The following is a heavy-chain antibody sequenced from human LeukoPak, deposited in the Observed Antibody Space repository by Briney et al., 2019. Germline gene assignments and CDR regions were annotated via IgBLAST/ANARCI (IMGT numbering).Heavy chain of an antibody. D-gene: IGHD3-3*01. Sequence: SETLSLTCTVSGGSISSSSYYWGWIRQPPGKGLEWIGSIYYSGSTNYNPSLKSRVTISVDTSKNQFSLKLSSVTAADTAVFYCARVASGYDVFDIWGQGTMVTVSS. CDR1: GGSISSSSYY. CDR3: ARVASGYDVFDI. CDR2: IYYSGST. J-gene: IGHJ3*02. V-gene: IGHV4-39*07.